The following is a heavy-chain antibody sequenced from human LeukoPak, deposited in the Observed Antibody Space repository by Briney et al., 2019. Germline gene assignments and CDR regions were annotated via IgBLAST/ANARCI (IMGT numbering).Heavy chain of an antibody. V-gene: IGHV3-23*01. J-gene: IGHJ4*02. D-gene: IGHD2-2*01. Sequence: GGSLRLSCAASGFTFSSYGMSWVRQAPGKGLEWVSGVGDSYGAYYADSVKGRFTISRDNSKNTLYLQMNSLRAEDTAVYYCAKIRVGPSDYFDCWAREPWSPSPQ. CDR3: AKIRVGPSDYFDC. CDR2: VGDSYGA. CDR1: GFTFSSYG.